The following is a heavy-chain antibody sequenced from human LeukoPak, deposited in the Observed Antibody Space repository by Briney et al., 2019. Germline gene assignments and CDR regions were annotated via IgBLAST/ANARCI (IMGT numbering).Heavy chain of an antibody. CDR2: INHSGST. Sequence: SQTLSLTCTVSGGSISSGGYYWSWIRQPPGKGLEWIGEINHSGSTNYNPSLKSRVTISVDTSKNQFSLKLSSVTAADTAVYYRATRGYYYHGYPHYFDYWGQGTLVTVSS. CDR3: ATRGYYYHGYPHYFDY. D-gene: IGHD3-22*01. CDR1: GGSISSGGYY. V-gene: IGHV4-31*03. J-gene: IGHJ4*02.